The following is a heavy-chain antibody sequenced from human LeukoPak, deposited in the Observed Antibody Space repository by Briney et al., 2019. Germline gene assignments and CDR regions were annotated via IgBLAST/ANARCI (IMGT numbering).Heavy chain of an antibody. D-gene: IGHD2-2*01. CDR2: INHSGST. Sequence: PSETLSLTCAVYGGSFSGYYWSWIRQPPGKGLEWIGEINHSGSTNYNPSLKSRVTISVDTSKNQFSLKLSSVTAADTAVYYCARGYCSSTSCYAYSGAFDIWGQGTMVTVSS. CDR3: ARGYCSSTSCYAYSGAFDI. J-gene: IGHJ3*02. V-gene: IGHV4-34*01. CDR1: GGSFSGYY.